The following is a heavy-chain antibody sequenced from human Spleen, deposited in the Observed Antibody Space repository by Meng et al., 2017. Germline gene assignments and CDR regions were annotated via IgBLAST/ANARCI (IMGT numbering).Heavy chain of an antibody. CDR2: INHSGST. V-gene: IGHV4-34*01. D-gene: IGHD3-10*01. Sequence: QEQLQQWGAGLLKPSETSVLHCAVYGGSFSVSYWSGIRQPPGKGLEWIGEINHSGSTNYNPSLKSRVTISVDTSKNQFSLKLSSVTAADTAVYYCARAILKWFGYDYWGQGTLVTVSS. J-gene: IGHJ4*02. CDR3: ARAILKWFGYDY. CDR1: GGSFSVSY.